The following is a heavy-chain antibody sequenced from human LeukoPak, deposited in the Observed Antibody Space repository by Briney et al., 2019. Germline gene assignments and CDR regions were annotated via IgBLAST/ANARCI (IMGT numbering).Heavy chain of an antibody. V-gene: IGHV4-31*03. D-gene: IGHD5-12*01. CDR1: GGSISRGGYY. J-gene: IGHJ4*02. CDR2: IYYSGST. CDR3: ARTNYGGYLFDY. Sequence: SETLSLTCPFSGGSISRGGYYWSGIRQYPGQGLEWIGYIYYSGSTYYNPSLKSRVTISVDTSKNQFSLKLSSVTAADTAVYYCARTNYGGYLFDYWGQGALVTVSS.